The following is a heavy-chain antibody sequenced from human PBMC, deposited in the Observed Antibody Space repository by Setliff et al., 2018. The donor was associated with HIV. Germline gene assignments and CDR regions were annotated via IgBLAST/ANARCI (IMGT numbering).Heavy chain of an antibody. CDR1: GDSIDGHY. CDR2: MYYGGST. J-gene: IGHJ6*03. Sequence: SETLSLTCTVSGDSIDGHYWTWVRPPPGKGLEWIGNMYYGGSTNSNPSLKSRVTMSIDASKNQFSLNLRSVTAADTAVYYCARAPPNWNYDYYYYYYMDVWGKGTTVTVSS. D-gene: IGHD1-7*01. V-gene: IGHV4-59*08. CDR3: ARAPPNWNYDYYYYYYMDV.